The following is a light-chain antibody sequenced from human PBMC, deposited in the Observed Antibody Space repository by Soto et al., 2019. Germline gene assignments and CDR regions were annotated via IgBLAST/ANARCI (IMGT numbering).Light chain of an antibody. J-gene: IGKJ1*01. Sequence: EIVLTQSPVTLSLSPGERATLSCRASQSVSSSYLAWYQQKPGQSPRLLIYGASSRATGIPDRFSGSGSGTDFTLTISRLEPEDFAVYYCQQYGSSFVTFGQGTKVDIK. CDR2: GAS. V-gene: IGKV3-20*01. CDR1: QSVSSSY. CDR3: QQYGSSFVT.